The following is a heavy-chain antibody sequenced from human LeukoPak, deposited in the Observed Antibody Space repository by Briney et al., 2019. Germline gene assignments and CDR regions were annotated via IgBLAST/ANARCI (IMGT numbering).Heavy chain of an antibody. V-gene: IGHV4-59*01. CDR1: GGSISSYY. J-gene: IGHJ4*02. CDR3: ARVGTYGSGSYLSWLDY. CDR2: IYYSGST. Sequence: PSQTLSLTCTVSGGSISSYYWSWIRQPPGKGLEWIGYIYYSGSTNYNPSLKSRVTISVDTSKNQFSLKLSSVTAADTAVYYCARVGTYGSGSYLSWLDYWGQGTLVTVSS. D-gene: IGHD3-10*01.